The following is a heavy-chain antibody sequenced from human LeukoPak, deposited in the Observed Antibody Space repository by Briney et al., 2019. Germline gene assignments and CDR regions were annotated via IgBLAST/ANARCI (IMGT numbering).Heavy chain of an antibody. CDR3: ARDRDSSSHFGY. CDR2: MYSNGNT. V-gene: IGHV3-66*01. CDR1: GFTVSSNY. D-gene: IGHD6-19*01. Sequence: GGSLRLSCAASGFTVSSNYMSWVRQGPGKGLEWVSIMYSNGNTYYADSVKGRFTISRGNSKNTLYLHMNSLRAEDTAVYYCARDRDSSSHFGYWGQGTLVTVSS. J-gene: IGHJ4*02.